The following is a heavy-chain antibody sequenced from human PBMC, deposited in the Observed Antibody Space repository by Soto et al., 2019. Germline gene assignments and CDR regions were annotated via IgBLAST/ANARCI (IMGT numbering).Heavy chain of an antibody. CDR2: IYPGDSDS. Sequence: GESLKISCKGSGYSFPTYWLAWVRQTPGRGLEYMGIIYPGDSDSRYSPAFQGQVTISADKSINTAYLQWTSLKASDTAIYYCARSRVSTPRLEDPFDIWGQGTMVTVSS. CDR3: ARSRVSTPRLEDPFDI. D-gene: IGHD5-12*01. V-gene: IGHV5-51*01. CDR1: GYSFPTYW. J-gene: IGHJ3*02.